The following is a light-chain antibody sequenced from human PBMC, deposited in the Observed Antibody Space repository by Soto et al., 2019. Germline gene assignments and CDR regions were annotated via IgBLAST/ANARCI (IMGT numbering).Light chain of an antibody. Sequence: EKVMTQSPATLSVSPGERASLSCRASQSVGIKLGWYQQKPGQAPRLLIYDASTRAAGIPARFSGSGSGTEFTLTISSLQSEDFAVYYCHQYNDWPTWTFGQGTKVDIK. V-gene: IGKV3-15*01. CDR3: HQYNDWPTWT. CDR2: DAS. J-gene: IGKJ1*01. CDR1: QSVGIK.